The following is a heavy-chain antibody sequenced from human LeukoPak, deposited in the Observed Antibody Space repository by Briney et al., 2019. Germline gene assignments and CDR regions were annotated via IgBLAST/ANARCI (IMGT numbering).Heavy chain of an antibody. CDR1: GFTFSSYA. CDR3: AKEAAAGHYYYYGMDV. CDR2: ISGSGGST. Sequence: PGGSLRLSCAAPGFTFSSYAMSWVRQAPGKGLEWVSAISGSGGSTYYADSVKGRFTISRDNSKNTLYLQMNSLRAEDTAVYYCAKEAAAGHYYYYGMDVWGQGTTVTVSS. J-gene: IGHJ6*02. V-gene: IGHV3-23*01. D-gene: IGHD6-13*01.